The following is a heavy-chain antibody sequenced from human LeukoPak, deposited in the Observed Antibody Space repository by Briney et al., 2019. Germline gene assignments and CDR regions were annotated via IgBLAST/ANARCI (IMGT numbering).Heavy chain of an antibody. CDR1: GYTFTSYA. Sequence: ASVKVSCKASGYTFTSYAMNWVRQTPGQGLEWMGWINTNTGNPTYARGFTGRFVFSLDTSVSTAYLQISSLKAEDTAVYYCARDWIQLWSYPPDYWGQGTLVTVSS. J-gene: IGHJ4*02. CDR2: INTNTGNP. CDR3: ARDWIQLWSYPPDY. D-gene: IGHD5-18*01. V-gene: IGHV7-4-1*02.